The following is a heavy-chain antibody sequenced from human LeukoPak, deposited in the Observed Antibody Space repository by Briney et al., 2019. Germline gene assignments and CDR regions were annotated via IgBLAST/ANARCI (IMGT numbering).Heavy chain of an antibody. CDR1: GGSISSYY. CDR2: IYYSGST. V-gene: IGHV4-59*08. J-gene: IGHJ4*02. D-gene: IGHD2-21*01. Sequence: SETLSLTCTVSGGSISSYYWSWIRQPPGKGLEWIGYIYYSGSTNYNPSLKSRVTISVDTSKNQFSLKLSSVTAADTAVYYCARLGGEFDYWGQGTLVTVSS. CDR3: ARLGGEFDY.